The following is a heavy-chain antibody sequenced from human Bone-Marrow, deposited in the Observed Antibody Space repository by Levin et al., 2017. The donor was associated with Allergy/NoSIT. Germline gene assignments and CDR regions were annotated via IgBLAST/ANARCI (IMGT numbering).Heavy chain of an antibody. D-gene: IGHD3-22*01. V-gene: IGHV1-69*06. CDR1: GGTFSSYA. Sequence: PGESLKISCKASGGTFSSYAISWVRQAPGQGLEWMGGIIPIFGTANYAQKFQGRVTITADKSTSTAYMELSSLRSEDTAVYYCARDGAGYYDSTGSLDYWGQGTLVTVSS. J-gene: IGHJ4*02. CDR3: ARDGAGYYDSTGSLDY. CDR2: IIPIFGTA.